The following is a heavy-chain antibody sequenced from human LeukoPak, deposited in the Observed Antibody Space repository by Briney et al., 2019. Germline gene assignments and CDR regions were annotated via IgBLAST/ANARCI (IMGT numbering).Heavy chain of an antibody. Sequence: ASVKVSCKASGYTFTSYAMHWVRQAPGQRLEWMGWINAGNGNTKYSQKFQGRVTITRDTSASTAYMELSSLRSEDTAVYYCAREDGYSSGWYGLYFDYWGQGTLVTVSS. CDR1: GYTFTSYA. D-gene: IGHD6-19*01. J-gene: IGHJ4*02. CDR2: INAGNGNT. V-gene: IGHV1-3*01. CDR3: AREDGYSSGWYGLYFDY.